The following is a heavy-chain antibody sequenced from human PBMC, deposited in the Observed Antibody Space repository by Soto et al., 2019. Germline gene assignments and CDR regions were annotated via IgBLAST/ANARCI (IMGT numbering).Heavy chain of an antibody. Sequence: SVKVSCKASGGTFSSYAISWVRQAPGQGLEWMGGIIPIFGTANYAQKFQGRVTITADESTSTAYMELSSLRSEDTAVYYCARGYSSSWFSVLYYFDYWGQGTLVTVSS. J-gene: IGHJ4*02. V-gene: IGHV1-69*13. CDR1: GGTFSSYA. CDR2: IIPIFGTA. D-gene: IGHD6-13*01. CDR3: ARGYSSSWFSVLYYFDY.